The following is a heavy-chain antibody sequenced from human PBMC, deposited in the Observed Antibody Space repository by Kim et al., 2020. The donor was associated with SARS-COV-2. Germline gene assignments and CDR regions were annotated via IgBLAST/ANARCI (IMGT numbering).Heavy chain of an antibody. CDR2: IIPIFGTA. CDR1: GGTFSSYA. D-gene: IGHD6-13*01. J-gene: IGHJ6*02. Sequence: SVKVSCKASGGTFSSYAISWVRQAPGQGLEWMGGIIPIFGTANYAQKFQGRVTITADESTSTAYMELSSLRSEDTAVYYCASRLDREQQLVPNLPLRVPFPREYYYYGMDVWGQGTTVTVSS. CDR3: ASRLDREQQLVPNLPLRVPFPREYYYYGMDV. V-gene: IGHV1-69*13.